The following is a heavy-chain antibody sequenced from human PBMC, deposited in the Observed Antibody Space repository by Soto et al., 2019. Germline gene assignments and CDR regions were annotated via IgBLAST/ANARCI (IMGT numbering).Heavy chain of an antibody. Sequence: GGSLRLSCAASGFTFSNAWMNWVRQAPGKGLEWVGRIKSKTDGGTTDYAAPVKGRFTISRDDSKNTLYLQMNSLKTEDTAVYYCTTDPDCSGGSCYPPDYYYYGMDVWGQGTTVTVSS. CDR1: GFTFSNAW. D-gene: IGHD2-15*01. J-gene: IGHJ6*02. CDR2: IKSKTDGGTT. CDR3: TTDPDCSGGSCYPPDYYYYGMDV. V-gene: IGHV3-15*07.